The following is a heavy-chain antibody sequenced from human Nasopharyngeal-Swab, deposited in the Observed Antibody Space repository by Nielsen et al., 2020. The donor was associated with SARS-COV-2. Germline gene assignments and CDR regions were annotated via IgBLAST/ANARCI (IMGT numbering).Heavy chain of an antibody. Sequence: GGSLRLSCAASGFTFDDYAMHWVRQPPGKGLEWVAGLSWSSGSINYVDSVKGRFTISRDNTKNSLYLQMNRLKTEDTALYFCARDFTGYDSKSIDYWGQGILITVSS. J-gene: IGHJ4*02. CDR2: LSWSSGSI. CDR3: ARDFTGYDSKSIDY. D-gene: IGHD1-1*01. CDR1: GFTFDDYA. V-gene: IGHV3-9*01.